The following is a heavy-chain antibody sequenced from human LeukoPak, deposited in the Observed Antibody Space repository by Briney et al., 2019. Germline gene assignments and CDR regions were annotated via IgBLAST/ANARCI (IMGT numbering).Heavy chain of an antibody. CDR2: INPSDGDR. J-gene: IGHJ4*02. V-gene: IGHV1-46*01. D-gene: IGHD3-10*01. CDR3: AKDGGSYSADY. Sequence: GASVKVSCKASGYTFTSYGISWARQAPGQGLEWVGIINPSDGDRRNAQKFQGRVTMTRDMSTSTVYMELSSLRSEDTAVYYCAKDGGSYSADYWGQGTLVTVSS. CDR1: GYTFTSYG.